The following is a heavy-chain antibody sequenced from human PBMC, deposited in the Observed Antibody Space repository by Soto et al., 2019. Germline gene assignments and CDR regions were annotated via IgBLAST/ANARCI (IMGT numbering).Heavy chain of an antibody. D-gene: IGHD3-22*01. J-gene: IGHJ6*02. V-gene: IGHV3-48*02. CDR3: ARDNSPFNYYDSRGRIPGYYYYGMDV. Sequence: GSLRLSCAASGFTFSSYSMNWVRQAPGKGLEWVSYISSSSSTIYYADSVKGRFTISRDNAKNSLYLQMNSLRDEDTAVYYCARDNSPFNYYDSRGRIPGYYYYGMDVWGQGTAVTVSS. CDR2: ISSSSSTI. CDR1: GFTFSSYS.